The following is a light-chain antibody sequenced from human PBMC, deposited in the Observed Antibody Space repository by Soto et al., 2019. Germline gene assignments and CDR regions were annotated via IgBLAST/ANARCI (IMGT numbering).Light chain of an antibody. V-gene: IGKV3-20*01. Sequence: ESVLTQSPGTLSLSPGERAALSCRASQSVSSSYLAWYQQKSGQAPRLLIYAASTRATGIPDRFSGSGSGTDFTLTIIRLEPEDFAVYFCQLYGSSPPRYTFGQGTKLEIK. CDR3: QLYGSSPPRYT. CDR2: AAS. CDR1: QSVSSSY. J-gene: IGKJ2*01.